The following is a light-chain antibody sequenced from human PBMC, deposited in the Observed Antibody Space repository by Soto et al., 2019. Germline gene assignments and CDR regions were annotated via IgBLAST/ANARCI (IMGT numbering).Light chain of an antibody. CDR2: LGS. J-gene: IGKJ1*01. V-gene: IGKV2-28*01. Sequence: DSVMTQFPLSLSVTPGEPASISCRASQSLLHSDGYNYLDWYVQKPGQSPQLLIYLGSNRASGVPDRFSGSGSGTDFTLKISRVEAEDVGVYYCMQHLQIRVEVGQGTKVEIK. CDR1: QSLLHSDGYNY. CDR3: MQHLQIRVE.